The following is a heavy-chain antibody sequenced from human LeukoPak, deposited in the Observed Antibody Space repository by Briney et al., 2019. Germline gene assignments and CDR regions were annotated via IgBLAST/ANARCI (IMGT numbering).Heavy chain of an antibody. D-gene: IGHD3-3*01. CDR2: IKSKTDGGTT. Sequence: PGGSLRLSCAASGFTFSNAWMSWVRQAPGKGLEWVGRIKSKTDGGTTDYVAPVKGRFTISRDDSKNTLYLQMNSLKTEDTAVYYCTTDLGLDYDFWSGYYQTDYWGQGTLVTVSS. J-gene: IGHJ4*02. V-gene: IGHV3-15*01. CDR1: GFTFSNAW. CDR3: TTDLGLDYDFWSGYYQTDY.